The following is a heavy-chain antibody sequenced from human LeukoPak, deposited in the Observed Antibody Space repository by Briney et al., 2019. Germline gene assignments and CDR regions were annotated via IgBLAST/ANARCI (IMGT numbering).Heavy chain of an antibody. V-gene: IGHV4-59*08. CDR1: RGSLSSYY. CDR3: ARRRFSYGDNDAFDI. Sequence: SETLSLTCTISRGSLSSYYWSWIRQSPGKGPEWIGYIYYSGGTNYNPSLKSRVTISVDRSTNQFSLKVRSVTAADTAVYYCARRRFSYGDNDAFDIWGQGTMVTVSS. J-gene: IGHJ3*02. CDR2: IYYSGGT. D-gene: IGHD5-18*01.